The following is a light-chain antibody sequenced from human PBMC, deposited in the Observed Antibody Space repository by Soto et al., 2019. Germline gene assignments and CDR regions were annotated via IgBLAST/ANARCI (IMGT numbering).Light chain of an antibody. CDR3: SSYATNNTQV. CDR1: ITDIGGYIF. Sequence: QSVLTQPASVSGSPGQSITISCTGTITDIGGYIFVSWYQQHPGKAPKLIIYEVSDRPSGVSTRFSGSKSGNTASLTISGLQAEDEAEYYCSSYATNNTQVFGPGTKLTVL. V-gene: IGLV2-14*01. CDR2: EVS. J-gene: IGLJ1*01.